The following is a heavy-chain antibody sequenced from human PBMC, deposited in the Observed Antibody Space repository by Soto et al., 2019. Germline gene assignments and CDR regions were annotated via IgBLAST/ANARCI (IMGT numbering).Heavy chain of an antibody. D-gene: IGHD3-10*01. CDR2: IDPSDSYT. V-gene: IGHV5-10-1*01. CDR1: GYSFTSYW. Sequence: GESLKISCKGSGYSFTSYWISWVRQMPGKGLEWMGRIDPSDSYTNYSPSFQGHVTISADKSISTAYLQWSSLKASDTAMYYCARLVRGVIYNNWFDPWGQGTLVTVS. CDR3: ARLVRGVIYNNWFDP. J-gene: IGHJ5*02.